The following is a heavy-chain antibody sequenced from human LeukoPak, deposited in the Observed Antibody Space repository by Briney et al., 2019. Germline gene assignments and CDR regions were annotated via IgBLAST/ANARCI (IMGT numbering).Heavy chain of an antibody. CDR3: AKGPKQLLVRRSVWGYMDD. J-gene: IGHJ6*03. Sequence: GGSLSLSCAASGFTFDNYAMTWVRQGPGKGLEWIATISGSGGSTYYADSVKGRFTIFRDNSKNMVFLQMSGLRAEDTALYYCAKGPKQLLVRRSVWGYMDDWGKGTTVTISS. D-gene: IGHD6-19*01. CDR2: ISGSGGST. V-gene: IGHV3-23*01. CDR1: GFTFDNYA.